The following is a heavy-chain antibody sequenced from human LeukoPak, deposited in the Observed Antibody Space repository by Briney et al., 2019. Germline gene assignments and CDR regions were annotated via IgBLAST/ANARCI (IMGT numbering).Heavy chain of an antibody. Sequence: GASVRVSCKACGYTFTSYGISWVRQAPGQGLEWMGWISAYNGNTNYAQKLQGRVTMTTDTSTSTAYMELRSLRSDDTAVYYCARDQGAIDVLMVYASFDYWGQGTLVTVSP. CDR2: ISAYNGNT. CDR1: GYTFTSYG. CDR3: ARDQGAIDVLMVYASFDY. V-gene: IGHV1-18*01. D-gene: IGHD2-8*01. J-gene: IGHJ4*02.